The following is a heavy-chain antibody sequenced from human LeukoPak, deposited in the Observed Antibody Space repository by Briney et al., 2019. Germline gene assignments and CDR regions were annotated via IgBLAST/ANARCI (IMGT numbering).Heavy chain of an antibody. CDR3: ARVEGSAATTGD. CDR2: ISPKSGGT. D-gene: IGHD1-7*01. CDR1: GYTFTDYY. V-gene: IGHV1-2*02. Sequence: ASVKVSCKASGYTFTDYYIHWVRQAPGQGPEWMGWISPKSGGTIYAQKLRGRFTMTRDTSIVTAYMELSSLRMDDTAVYYCARVEGSAATTGDWGQGTLVTVSS. J-gene: IGHJ4*02.